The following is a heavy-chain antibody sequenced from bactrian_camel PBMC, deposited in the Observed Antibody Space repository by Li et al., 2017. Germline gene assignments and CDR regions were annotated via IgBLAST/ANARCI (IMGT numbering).Heavy chain of an antibody. Sequence: HVQLVESGGGSVQPGGSLRLSCVASGYTLPMNMGWFRRLPGQEREGVARIYTGSGNTYYADSVKGRFTISQDNAKNTVYLQMNSLKSEDTALYYCATFSSKCHGGLCGTDFGYWGQGTQVTVS. J-gene: IGHJ6*01. CDR2: IYTGSGNT. D-gene: IGHD7*01. CDR1: GYTLPMN. V-gene: IGHV3S54*01. CDR3: ATFSSKCHGGLCGTDFGY.